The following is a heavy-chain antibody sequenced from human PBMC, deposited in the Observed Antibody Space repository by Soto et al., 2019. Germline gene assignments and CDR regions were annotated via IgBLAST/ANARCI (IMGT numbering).Heavy chain of an antibody. Sequence: QVQLVESGGGVVQPGRSLRLSCAASGFTFSSYAMHWVRQAPGKGLEWVAVISYDGSNKYYADSVKGRFTISRDNSMNTLYLQMNSLRAEDTAVYYCARDLEQQLGLFDYWGQGTLVTVSS. CDR1: GFTFSSYA. D-gene: IGHD6-13*01. CDR3: ARDLEQQLGLFDY. CDR2: ISYDGSNK. V-gene: IGHV3-30-3*01. J-gene: IGHJ4*02.